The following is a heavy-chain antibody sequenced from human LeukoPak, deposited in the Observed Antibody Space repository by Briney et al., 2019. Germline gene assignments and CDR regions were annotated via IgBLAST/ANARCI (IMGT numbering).Heavy chain of an antibody. CDR2: LYSDGNT. CDR3: ARGVEPLAANTLAY. Sequence: GGSLRLSCAASGFTVITNDMTWVRQAPGKGLQWVSVLYSDGNTKYADSVQGRFTISRDSSKNTLYLEMNSLSPDDTAVYYCARGVEPLAANTLAYWGQGTLVTVSS. CDR1: GFTVITND. D-gene: IGHD1-14*01. J-gene: IGHJ4*02. V-gene: IGHV3-53*01.